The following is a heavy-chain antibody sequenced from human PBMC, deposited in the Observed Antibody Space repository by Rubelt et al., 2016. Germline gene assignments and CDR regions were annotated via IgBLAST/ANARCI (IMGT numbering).Heavy chain of an antibody. V-gene: IGHV4-30-2*04. CDR2: SGTT. Sequence: SGTTYYNPSLKSRVTISGDTSKSQFSLKLSSGTAADTAVYYCARSIAVAGTRFFDYWGQGTLVTVSS. J-gene: IGHJ4*02. CDR3: ARSIAVAGTRFFDY. D-gene: IGHD6-19*01.